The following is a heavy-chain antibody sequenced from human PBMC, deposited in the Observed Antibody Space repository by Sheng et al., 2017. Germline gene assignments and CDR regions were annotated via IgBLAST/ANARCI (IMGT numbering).Heavy chain of an antibody. J-gene: IGHJ6*02. V-gene: IGHV4-4*02. CDR3: ARNPAGPDGMDV. CDR1: GDSISSRNW. D-gene: IGHD1-1*01. Sequence: QVQLQESGPGLVKPSGTLSLTCAVSGDSISSRNWWIWVRQPPREGAWSGLGKVYHSGSTTYSPSLKSRVTISIDKSNNQFSLKVNSLTAADTAVYYCARNPAGPDGMDVWGRRDHGHRLL. CDR2: VYHSGST.